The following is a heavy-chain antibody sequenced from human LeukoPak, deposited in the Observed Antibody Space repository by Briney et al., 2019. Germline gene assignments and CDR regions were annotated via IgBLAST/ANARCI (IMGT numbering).Heavy chain of an antibody. Sequence: SETLSLTYTVSGGSISSYYWSWIRQPAGKGLEWIGRIYTSGSTNYNPCLKTRVTMSVDTSKNQFSLKLSSVTAADTAVYYCARVTQPRYYYDSSGYGYYFDYWGQGTLVTVSS. J-gene: IGHJ4*02. D-gene: IGHD3-22*01. CDR3: ARVTQPRYYYDSSGYGYYFDY. V-gene: IGHV4-4*07. CDR1: GGSISSYY. CDR2: IYTSGST.